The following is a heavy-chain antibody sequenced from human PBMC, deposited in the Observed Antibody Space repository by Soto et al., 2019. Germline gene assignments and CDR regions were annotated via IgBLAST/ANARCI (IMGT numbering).Heavy chain of an antibody. CDR3: ARARYSSSWYYFDY. D-gene: IGHD6-13*01. J-gene: IGHJ4*02. CDR2: INSDGSST. Sequence: GGSLRLASAASGFTFSSYWMHWVRQAPGKGLVWVSRINSDGSSTSYADSVKGRFTISRDNAKNTLYLQMNSLRAEDTAVYYCARARYSSSWYYFDYWGQGTLVTVSS. V-gene: IGHV3-74*01. CDR1: GFTFSSYW.